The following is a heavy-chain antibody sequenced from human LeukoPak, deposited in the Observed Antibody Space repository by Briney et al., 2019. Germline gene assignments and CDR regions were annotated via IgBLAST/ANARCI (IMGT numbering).Heavy chain of an antibody. Sequence: GGSLRLSCAASGFTFSTYAMSWVRQTPGKGLEWVSDIRGSGGSTNYADSVKGSFTISRDNSKNTLYLQMDSLRAEDTAVYYCAKGRSSWFSGSFDYWGQGTLVTVSS. D-gene: IGHD6-19*01. V-gene: IGHV3-23*01. J-gene: IGHJ4*02. CDR1: GFTFSTYA. CDR2: IRGSGGST. CDR3: AKGRSSWFSGSFDY.